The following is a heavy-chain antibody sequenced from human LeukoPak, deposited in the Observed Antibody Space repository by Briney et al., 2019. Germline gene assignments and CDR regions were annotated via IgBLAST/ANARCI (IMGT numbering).Heavy chain of an antibody. CDR2: INHSGST. CDR1: GGSFSGYY. V-gene: IGHV4-34*01. CDR3: VRLTGSRYSGSGSLDL. D-gene: IGHD3-10*01. J-gene: IGHJ5*02. Sequence: SETLSLTCAVYGGSFSGYYWSWIRQPPGKGLEWIGEINHSGSTNYNPSLKSRVTISVDTSKNQFSLELSSVTAADTAVFYCVRLTGSRYSGSGSLDLWGQGTLVTVSS.